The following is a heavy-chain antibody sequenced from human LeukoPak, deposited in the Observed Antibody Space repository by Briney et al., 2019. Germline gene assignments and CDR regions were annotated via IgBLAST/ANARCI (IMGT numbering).Heavy chain of an antibody. J-gene: IGHJ4*02. Sequence: PGGSLRLSCAASGFIFSDYVMNWVRQAPGKGLEWVSTISGSGGSTYYADSVKGRFTISRENSKNTLYLQMNSLRAEDTAVYYCANDLGWIQLNLGRGQGTLVTVSS. CDR1: GFIFSDYV. D-gene: IGHD5-18*01. CDR3: ANDLGWIQLNLG. CDR2: ISGSGGST. V-gene: IGHV3-23*01.